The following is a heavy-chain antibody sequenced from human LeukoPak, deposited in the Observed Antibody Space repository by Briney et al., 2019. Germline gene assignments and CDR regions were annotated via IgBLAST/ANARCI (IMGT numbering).Heavy chain of an antibody. V-gene: IGHV3-33*01. Sequence: GGSLRLSCAPSGFTFSSYGMHWARQAPGKGLEWVAVIWYDGSKKYYADSVEGRFTIARDNSRNTLNLQMNSLRAEDTAVYYCARWKGDPGRFFDYWGQGTPVTVSS. CDR2: IWYDGSKK. D-gene: IGHD1-1*01. CDR1: GFTFSSYG. CDR3: ARWKGDPGRFFDY. J-gene: IGHJ4*02.